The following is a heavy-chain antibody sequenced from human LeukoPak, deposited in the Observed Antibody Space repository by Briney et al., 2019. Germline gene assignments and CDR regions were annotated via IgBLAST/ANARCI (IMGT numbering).Heavy chain of an antibody. D-gene: IGHD3-10*01. CDR3: ARGPGPQGDFDY. J-gene: IGHJ4*02. CDR2: IYYSGST. CDR1: GGSISSSSYY. Sequence: PSETLSLTCTVSGGSISSSSYYWGWIRQPPGKGLEWIGSIYYSGSTNYNPSLKSRVTISVDTSKNQFSLKLSSVTAADTAVYYCARGPGPQGDFDYWGQGTLVTVSS. V-gene: IGHV4-39*07.